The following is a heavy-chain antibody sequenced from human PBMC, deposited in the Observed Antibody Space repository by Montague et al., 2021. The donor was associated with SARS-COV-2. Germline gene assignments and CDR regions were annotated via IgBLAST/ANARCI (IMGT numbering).Heavy chain of an antibody. CDR3: ARHARGEGYTSWFDS. CDR2: IYYTGSR. J-gene: IGHJ5*01. Sequence: SETLSLTCTVSGDSVSRGSSYWSWIRQPPEKGLEWIGYIYYTGSRKYNSSLKSRLTISVDTSKNQFSLKLGSVTAADTAVYYCARHARGEGYTSWFDSWGQGTLVTVSS. D-gene: IGHD5-24*01. CDR1: GDSVSRGSSY. V-gene: IGHV4-61*01.